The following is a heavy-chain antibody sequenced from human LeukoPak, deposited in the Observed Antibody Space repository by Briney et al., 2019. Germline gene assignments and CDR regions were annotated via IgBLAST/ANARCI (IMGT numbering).Heavy chain of an antibody. Sequence: GGSLRLSCAASGFSFSTYWMTWVRQAPGKGLEWVANINQDGTEKYYVDSVKGRFTISRDYAKNSLYLHMNSLRVEDTAVYYCAKVAKYYYGPETYYFFEQWGQGTPVTASS. CDR1: GFSFSTYW. CDR2: INQDGTEK. D-gene: IGHD3-10*01. CDR3: AKVAKYYYGPETYYFFEQ. J-gene: IGHJ4*02. V-gene: IGHV3-7*01.